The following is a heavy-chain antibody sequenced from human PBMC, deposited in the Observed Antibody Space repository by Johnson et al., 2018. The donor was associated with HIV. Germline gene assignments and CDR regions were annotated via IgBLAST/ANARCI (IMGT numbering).Heavy chain of an antibody. CDR3: AKDPVVTRAFDI. Sequence: VQLVESGGGLAKPAWSPRLSCAASQFTFSSYYMNCVRQAPGNGLELVGQVNPNGGSTYLIDSGKDRFNISRDNAKNTLHLQMNSLRAEDTAVYYCAKDPVVTRAFDIWGQGTMVTVSS. D-gene: IGHD4-23*01. CDR2: VNPNGGST. CDR1: QFTFSSYY. V-gene: IGHV3-25*05. J-gene: IGHJ3*02.